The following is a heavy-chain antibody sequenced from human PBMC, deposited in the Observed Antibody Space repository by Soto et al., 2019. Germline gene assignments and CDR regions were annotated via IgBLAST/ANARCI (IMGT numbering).Heavy chain of an antibody. V-gene: IGHV1-69*04. Sequence: SVKVSCTASRGTFSSYTISRVRQAPGQGLEWMGRIIPILGIANYAQKFQGRITITADKSTSTAYMELSSLRSEDTAVYYCARDPAYGDYDYYYMDVWGKGTTVTVS. CDR2: IIPILGIA. CDR1: RGTFSSYT. CDR3: ARDPAYGDYDYYYMDV. J-gene: IGHJ6*03. D-gene: IGHD4-17*01.